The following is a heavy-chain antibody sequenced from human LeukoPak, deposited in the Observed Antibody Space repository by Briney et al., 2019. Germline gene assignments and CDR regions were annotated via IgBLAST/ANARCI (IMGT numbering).Heavy chain of an antibody. CDR2: IYISGST. CDR1: GGSISSYY. J-gene: IGHJ5*02. V-gene: IGHV4-4*07. Sequence: PSETLSLTCTVSGGSISSYYWSWIRQPAGKGLEWIGRIYISGSTNYNPSFKSRVTMSVDTSKNQFSLKLSSVTAADTAVYYCASVKDYSWFDPWGQGTLVTVSS. D-gene: IGHD2-15*01. CDR3: ASVKDYSWFDP.